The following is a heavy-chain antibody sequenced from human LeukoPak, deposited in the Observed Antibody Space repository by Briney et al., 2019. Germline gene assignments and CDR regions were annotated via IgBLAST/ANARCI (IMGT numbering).Heavy chain of an antibody. V-gene: IGHV1-2*02. CDR3: ATDQAAGPFDY. CDR2: INPNSGGT. D-gene: IGHD6-13*01. CDR1: GYTFTGYY. J-gene: IGHJ4*02. Sequence: ASVTVSCTASGYTFTGYYMHWVRQAPGQGLEWMGWINPNSGGTNYAQKFQGRVTMTRDTSISTAYMELSRLRSDDTAVYYCATDQAAGPFDYWGQGTLVTVSS.